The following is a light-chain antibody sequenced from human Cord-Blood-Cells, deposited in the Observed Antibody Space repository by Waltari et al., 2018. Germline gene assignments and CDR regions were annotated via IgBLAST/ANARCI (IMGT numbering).Light chain of an antibody. CDR1: SSDVGGYNH. V-gene: IGLV2-11*01. CDR3: CSYAGSEV. J-gene: IGLJ3*02. Sequence: QSALTPPRSVSGSPGQSVTISCTGTSSDVGGYNHVSWYQQHPGKAPKLMIYDVSKRPSGVPDRFSGSKSGNTASLTISGLQAEDEADYYCCSYAGSEVFGGGTKLTVL. CDR2: DVS.